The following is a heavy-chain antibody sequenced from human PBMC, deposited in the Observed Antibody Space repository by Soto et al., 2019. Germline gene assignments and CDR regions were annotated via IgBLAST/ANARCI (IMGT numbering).Heavy chain of an antibody. D-gene: IGHD1-1*01. CDR3: AKNGLSNSPSAIDS. Sequence: GGSLRLSCVTSGFSFSNSGMSWVRQAPGKGLDWVSGISGNGRNTYYTDSVKGRFLVSRDNSGNTLFLQMNSLRAEDTAIYFCAKNGLSNSPSAIDSWGQGTLVTVSS. V-gene: IGHV3-23*01. CDR2: ISGNGRNT. CDR1: GFSFSNSG. J-gene: IGHJ4*02.